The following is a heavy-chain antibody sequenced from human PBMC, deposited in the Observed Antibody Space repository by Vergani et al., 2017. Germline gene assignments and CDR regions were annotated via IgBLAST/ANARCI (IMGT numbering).Heavy chain of an antibody. Sequence: EVQLVQSGAEVKKPGESLKISCQISGYSFTNYWIGWVRQMPGKGLEWMGIIHPAYSDTRYSPSFQGHVTISVDKSISTAYLQRSSLRASDSAMYYCARLYGRDSSGSKYFDFWGQGTLVTVSS. CDR2: IHPAYSDT. J-gene: IGHJ4*02. CDR3: ARLYGRDSSGSKYFDF. CDR1: GYSFTNYW. D-gene: IGHD3-22*01. V-gene: IGHV5-51*01.